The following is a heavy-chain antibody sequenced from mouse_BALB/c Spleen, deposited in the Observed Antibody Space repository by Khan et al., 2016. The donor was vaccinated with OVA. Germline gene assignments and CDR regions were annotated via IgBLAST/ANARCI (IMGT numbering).Heavy chain of an antibody. CDR1: GFSLTSYG. V-gene: IGHV2-6-1*01. CDR2: IWSDGHT. D-gene: IGHD2-1*01. Sequence: QVQLKESGPGLVAPSQSLSITCTTSGFSLTSYGVHWVRQPPGKGLEWLVVIWSDGHTTYNSALKSRLSISKDNSKSQVFLKMNSLQTDDTAMYYCARHGYYGNYGPYVDVWGAGTTVTVSS. CDR3: ARHGYYGNYGPYVDV. J-gene: IGHJ1*01.